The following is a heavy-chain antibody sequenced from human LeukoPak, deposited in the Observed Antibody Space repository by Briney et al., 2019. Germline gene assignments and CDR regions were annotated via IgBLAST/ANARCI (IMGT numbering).Heavy chain of an antibody. D-gene: IGHD3-9*01. CDR3: AKDGRVLRYFDWLLGYYFDY. J-gene: IGHJ4*02. CDR1: GFIFSHYG. Sequence: GGPLRLSCAASGFIFSHYGMHWVRQAPGKGLEWVAFIRYDGSNKYYADSVKGRFTISRDNSKNTLYLQMNSLRAEDTAVYYCAKDGRVLRYFDWLLGYYFDYWGQGTLVTVSS. V-gene: IGHV3-30*02. CDR2: IRYDGSNK.